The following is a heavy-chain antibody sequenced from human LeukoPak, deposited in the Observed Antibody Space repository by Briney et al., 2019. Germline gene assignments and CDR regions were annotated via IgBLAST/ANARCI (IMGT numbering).Heavy chain of an antibody. Sequence: PGGSLRLSCAASGFTFSSYSMNWVRQAPGKGLEWVSSISSSSSYIYYADSVKGRFTIFRDNAKNSLYLQMNSLRAEDTAVYYCARDHVAVAGTDFDYWGQGTLVTVSS. J-gene: IGHJ4*02. D-gene: IGHD6-19*01. V-gene: IGHV3-21*01. CDR3: ARDHVAVAGTDFDY. CDR1: GFTFSSYS. CDR2: ISSSSSYI.